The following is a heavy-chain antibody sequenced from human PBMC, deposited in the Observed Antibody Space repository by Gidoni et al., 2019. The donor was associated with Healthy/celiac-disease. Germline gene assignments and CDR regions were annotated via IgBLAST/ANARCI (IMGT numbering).Heavy chain of an antibody. J-gene: IGHJ5*02. V-gene: IGHV1-69*01. CDR3: ARDSPYCSGGSCYSGVGWFDP. Sequence: QVQLVQSVAEVKKPGSSVKVSCKASVGTFSSYAISWVRQAPGQGLEWMGGIIPIFGTANYAQKFQGRVTITADESTSTAYMELSSLRSEDTAVYYCARDSPYCSGGSCYSGVGWFDPWGQGTLVTVSS. CDR2: IIPIFGTA. D-gene: IGHD2-15*01. CDR1: VGTFSSYA.